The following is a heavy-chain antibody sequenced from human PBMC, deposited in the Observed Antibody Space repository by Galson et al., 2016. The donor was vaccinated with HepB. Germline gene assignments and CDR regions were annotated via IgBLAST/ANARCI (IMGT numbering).Heavy chain of an antibody. CDR3: ARDRRTGTHSSRVPYNGMDV. CDR1: GFTFSSYA. Sequence: SLRLSCAASGFTFSSYAMNWVRQAPGKGLEWVSYITGSGAYTSYADSVKGRFTISRDNVKNSLYLQMNSLRDEDTAVYYCARDRRTGTHSSRVPYNGMDVWGQGTTVTVSS. V-gene: IGHV3-21*01. CDR2: ITGSGAYT. J-gene: IGHJ6*02. D-gene: IGHD7-27*01.